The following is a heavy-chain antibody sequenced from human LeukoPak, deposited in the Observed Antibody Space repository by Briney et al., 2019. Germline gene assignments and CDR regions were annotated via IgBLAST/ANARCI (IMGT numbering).Heavy chain of an antibody. J-gene: IGHJ6*03. V-gene: IGHV4-61*02. CDR2: IYTSGST. CDR1: GGSISSGSYD. CDR3: VATMNLDYYYMDV. D-gene: IGHD3-22*01. Sequence: SETLSLTCTVSGGSISSGSYDWSWIRQSAGKGLEWIGRIYTSGSTNYNPSLKSLVTMSVHTSKNQFSLKLTSVTAADTAIYYCVATMNLDYYYMDVWGKGTTVTVSS.